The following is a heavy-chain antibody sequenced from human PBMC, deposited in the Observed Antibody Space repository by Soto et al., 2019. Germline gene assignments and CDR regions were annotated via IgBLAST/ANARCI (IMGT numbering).Heavy chain of an antibody. J-gene: IGHJ4*02. D-gene: IGHD5-18*01. CDR1: GFTFSSYG. CDR2: ISYDGSNK. Sequence: QVQLVESGGGVVQPGRSLRLSCAASGFTFSSYGMHWVRQAPGKGLEWVAVISYDGSNKYYADSVKGRFTISRDNSKNTLDLQMNSLRAEDTAVYYGAIPLRGYSSIDYWGQGTLVTVSS. CDR3: AIPLRGYSSIDY. V-gene: IGHV3-30*03.